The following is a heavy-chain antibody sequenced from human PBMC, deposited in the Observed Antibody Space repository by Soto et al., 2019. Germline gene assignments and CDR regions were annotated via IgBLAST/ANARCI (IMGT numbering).Heavy chain of an antibody. J-gene: IGHJ4*02. CDR2: VYNSGST. Sequence: PSETLSLTCTVSGGSISSNYWTWIRQPPGKGLEWIGYVYNSGSTNYNPSLKSRVTISEDTSKSQFSLKVNSMTAADTAVYYCERYRREAVAVYKLDNWGQGILVTVSS. CDR1: GGSISSNY. CDR3: ERYRREAVAVYKLDN. V-gene: IGHV4-59*01. D-gene: IGHD6-13*01.